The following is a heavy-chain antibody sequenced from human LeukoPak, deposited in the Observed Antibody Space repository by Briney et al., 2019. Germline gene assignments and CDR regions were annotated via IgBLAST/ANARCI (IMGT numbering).Heavy chain of an antibody. V-gene: IGHV3-21*01. Sequence: PGGSLRLSCAASGFTFSSYSMNWVRQAPGKGLEWVSSISSSSSYIYYADSVKGRFTISRDNAKNSLYLQMNSLRAEDTAVYYCASSGQTKYYYYMDVWGKGTTVTVSS. CDR1: GFTFSSYS. CDR3: ASSGQTKYYYYMDV. CDR2: ISSSSSYI. D-gene: IGHD6-25*01. J-gene: IGHJ6*03.